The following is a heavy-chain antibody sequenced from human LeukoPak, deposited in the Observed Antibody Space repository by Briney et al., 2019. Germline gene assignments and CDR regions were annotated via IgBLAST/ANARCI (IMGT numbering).Heavy chain of an antibody. D-gene: IGHD3-3*01. J-gene: IGHJ4*02. CDR3: XXXXXESWSGFYFGLFDY. V-gene: IGHV3-23*01. CDR1: GFTFSRYA. CDR2: ISNSGRST. Sequence: GGSLRLSCATSGFTFSRYAMSWVRQAPGKGLEWVSGISNSGRSTYYADPVKGRFTISRDNSKSTLYLQMNSLRAEDTAVYYXXXXXXESWSGFYFGLFDYWGQGALVTVAS.